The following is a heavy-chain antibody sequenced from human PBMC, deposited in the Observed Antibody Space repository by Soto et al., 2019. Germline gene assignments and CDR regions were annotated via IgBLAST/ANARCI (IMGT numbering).Heavy chain of an antibody. V-gene: IGHV4-31*03. D-gene: IGHD3-10*01. CDR1: GGSISSGGYY. CDR3: AREASQYYYGSGEPPFGYYYYMDV. J-gene: IGHJ6*03. CDR2: IYYSGST. Sequence: QVQLQESGPGLVKPSQTLSLTCTVSGGSISSGGYYWSWIRQHPGKGLEWIGYIYYSGSTYYNPSLKSRFTISLDTSKNQCSLKLSSVTAADTAVYYCAREASQYYYGSGEPPFGYYYYMDVWGKGTTVTVSS.